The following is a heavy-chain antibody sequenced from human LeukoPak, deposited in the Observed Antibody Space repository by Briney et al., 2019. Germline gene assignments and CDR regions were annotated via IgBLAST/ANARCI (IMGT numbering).Heavy chain of an antibody. V-gene: IGHV3-11*01. CDR3: ARDAVVVIATSGSDDASDI. D-gene: IGHD2-21*01. J-gene: IGHJ3*02. Sequence: PGGSLRLSCAASGFTFSDYYMSWIRQAPGKGLEWVSYISSSGSTIYYADSVKGRFTISRDNAKNSLYLQMNSLRAEDTAVYYCARDAVVVIATSGSDDASDIWGQGTMVTVSS. CDR2: ISSSGSTI. CDR1: GFTFSDYY.